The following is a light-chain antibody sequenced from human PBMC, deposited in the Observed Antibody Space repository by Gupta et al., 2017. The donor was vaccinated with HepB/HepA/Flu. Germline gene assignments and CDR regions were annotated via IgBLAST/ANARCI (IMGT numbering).Light chain of an antibody. CDR1: QSLLHSDGYNP. CDR2: FGS. V-gene: IGKV2-28*01. J-gene: IGKJ1*01. CDR3: MQALQTPWT. Sequence: DIVMTQSPLSLPVTPGEPASISCRSSQSLLHSDGYNPLDWYLQKPGQSPQLLIYFGSNRASGVPDRFSGGGSGTDFTLKISRVEAEDVGVYYCMQALQTPWTFGQGTKVEIK.